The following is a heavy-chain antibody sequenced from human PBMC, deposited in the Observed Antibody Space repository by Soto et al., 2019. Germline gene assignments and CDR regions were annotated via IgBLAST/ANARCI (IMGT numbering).Heavy chain of an antibody. D-gene: IGHD5-12*01. CDR2: INYSGST. J-gene: IGHJ6*02. V-gene: IGHV4-59*01. Sequence: PSETLSLTCTVSGGSISTYYWSWIRQPPGKGLEWLGYINYSGSTNYNPSLKSSVTISVDTSKNQFSLKLRSVTAADTAVYYCARVMGGGYDSFYYNAMDVWGQGTTVTVSS. CDR1: GGSISTYY. CDR3: ARVMGGGYDSFYYNAMDV.